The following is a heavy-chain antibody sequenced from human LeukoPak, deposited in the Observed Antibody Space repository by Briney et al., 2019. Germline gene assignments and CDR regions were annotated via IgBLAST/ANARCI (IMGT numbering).Heavy chain of an antibody. D-gene: IGHD2-2*01. CDR2: FDVIDAKT. Sequence: GASVKVSCTVSGSSPTELSLYWVRQAPGKGLEWMGGFDVIDAKTFYAQKFQGRVTMTEDSSTDTAYMELSSLRSDDTAVYYCARVADIAAVPAASGVPYYFDYWGQGTLVTVSS. CDR3: ARVADIAAVPAASGVPYYFDY. CDR1: GSSPTELS. J-gene: IGHJ4*02. V-gene: IGHV1-24*01.